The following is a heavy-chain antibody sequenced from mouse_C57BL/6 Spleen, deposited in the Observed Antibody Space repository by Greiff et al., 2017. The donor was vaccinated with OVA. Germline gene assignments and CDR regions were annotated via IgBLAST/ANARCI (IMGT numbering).Heavy chain of an antibody. CDR1: GFSLTSYG. CDR3: ARHGGYGSSYRYAMDY. Sequence: VKLVESGPGLVAPSQSLSITCTVSGFSLTSYGVHWVRQPPGKGLEWLVVIWSDGSTTYNSALKSRLSISKDNSKSQVFLKMNSLQTDDTAMYYCARHGGYGSSYRYAMDYWGQGTSVTVSS. J-gene: IGHJ4*01. CDR2: IWSDGST. D-gene: IGHD1-1*01. V-gene: IGHV2-6-1*01.